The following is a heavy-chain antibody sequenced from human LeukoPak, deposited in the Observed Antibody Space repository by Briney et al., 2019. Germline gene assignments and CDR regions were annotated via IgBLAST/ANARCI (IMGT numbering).Heavy chain of an antibody. V-gene: IGHV4-38-2*02. D-gene: IGHD6-19*01. CDR1: GHSISSGYY. J-gene: IGHJ4*02. Sequence: PSETLSLTCTVSGHSISSGYYWGWIRQPPGKGLEWIRSIYHSGSTYYNPSLKSRVTISVDTSKNQFSLKLNSVTAADTAVYFCARGWYSFDYWDQGTLVTVSS. CDR3: ARGWYSFDY. CDR2: IYHSGST.